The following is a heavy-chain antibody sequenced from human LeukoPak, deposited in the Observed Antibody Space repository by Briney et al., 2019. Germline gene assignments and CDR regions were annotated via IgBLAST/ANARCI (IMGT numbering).Heavy chain of an antibody. D-gene: IGHD1-1*01. Sequence: PSETLSLTCSVSGDSITYFYWSWIRQAAGKGLEGIGRISSSGSTDYNASLKSRVTMSVDTSKNQFSLKLSSVTAADTAVYYCARDRGTWNDDGFDYWGQGTLVTVSS. CDR2: ISSSGST. V-gene: IGHV4-4*07. J-gene: IGHJ4*02. CDR3: ARDRGTWNDDGFDY. CDR1: GDSITYFY.